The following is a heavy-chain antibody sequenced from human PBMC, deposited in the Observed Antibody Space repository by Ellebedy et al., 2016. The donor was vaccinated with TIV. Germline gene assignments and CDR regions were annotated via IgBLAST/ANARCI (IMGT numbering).Heavy chain of an antibody. V-gene: IGHV3-48*03. CDR3: ARRSRGPSYYFDY. Sequence: GESLKISCVASGFIFSSYYMTWVRQAPGKGLEWISYLSGSGGMMDHADSVKGRFTISRDNAKNSLYLQLSSLRAEDTAVYYCARRSRGPSYYFDYWGQGALVTVSS. D-gene: IGHD3-10*01. CDR1: GFIFSSYY. CDR2: LSGSGGMM. J-gene: IGHJ4*02.